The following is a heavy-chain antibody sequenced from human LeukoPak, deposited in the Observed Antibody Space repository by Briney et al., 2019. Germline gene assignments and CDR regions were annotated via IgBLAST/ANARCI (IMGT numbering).Heavy chain of an antibody. J-gene: IGHJ4*02. D-gene: IGHD3-22*01. CDR1: GFTFSDAW. V-gene: IGHV4-4*02. CDR2: IYHSGST. CDR3: AGQYYDGSGSYYFDY. Sequence: GSLRLACAASGFTFSDAWMSWVRQPPGKGLEWIGEIYHSGSTNYNPSLKSRVTISVDKSKNQFSLNLSSVTAADTAVYYCAGQYYDGSGSYYFDYWGQGTLVTVSS.